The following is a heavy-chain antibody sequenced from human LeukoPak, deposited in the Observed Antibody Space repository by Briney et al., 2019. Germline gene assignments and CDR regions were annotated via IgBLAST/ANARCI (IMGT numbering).Heavy chain of an antibody. J-gene: IGHJ4*02. Sequence: GESLKISCKGSGYSFTSYWIGWVRQMPGKGLEWMGIIHPGDSDTRYSPSFQGQVTISADKSISTAYLQWSSLKASDTAMYYCAGQGLYVRYCSGGSCYTEFDYWGQGTLVTVSS. CDR2: IHPGDSDT. CDR1: GYSFTSYW. CDR3: AGQGLYVRYCSGGSCYTEFDY. V-gene: IGHV5-51*01. D-gene: IGHD2-15*01.